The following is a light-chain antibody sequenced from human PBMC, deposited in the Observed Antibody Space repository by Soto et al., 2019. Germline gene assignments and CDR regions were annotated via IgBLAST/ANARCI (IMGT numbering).Light chain of an antibody. CDR2: SGS. V-gene: IGKV2-28*01. Sequence: DIVMTQSPLSLPVTPGEPASISCRSSQSLLHSNGYNYLDWYLQKPGQSPQLLIYSGSNRASGVPDRFSGSGSGTDCTLKISRVEAEDVGTYYCMQAVQTPPTFGPGTKLEIK. J-gene: IGKJ2*01. CDR1: QSLLHSNGYNY. CDR3: MQAVQTPPT.